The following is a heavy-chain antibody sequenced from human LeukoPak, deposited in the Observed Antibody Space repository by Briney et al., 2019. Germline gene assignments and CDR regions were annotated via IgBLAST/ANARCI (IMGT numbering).Heavy chain of an antibody. V-gene: IGHV3-21*01. CDR1: GFTFSSYS. J-gene: IGHJ3*02. CDR3: ARDRYNWSDGSFDI. CDR2: ISSSSSYI. D-gene: IGHD1-1*01. Sequence: PERSLRLSCAASGFTFSSYSMNWVRQAPGKGLEWVSSISSSSSYIYYADSVKGRFTISRDNAKNSLYLQMNSLRAEDTAVYYCARDRYNWSDGSFDIWGQGTMVTVSS.